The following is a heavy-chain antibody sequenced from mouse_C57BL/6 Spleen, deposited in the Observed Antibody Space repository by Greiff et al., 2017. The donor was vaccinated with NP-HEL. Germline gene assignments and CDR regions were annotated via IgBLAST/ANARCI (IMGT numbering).Heavy chain of an antibody. V-gene: IGHV1-52*01. Sequence: VQVVESGAELVRPGSSVKLSCKASGYTFTSYWMHWVKQRPIQGLEWIGNIDPSDSETHYNQKFKDKATLTVDKSSSTAYMQLSSLTSEDSAVYYCARITTVVVDYWGQGTTLTVSS. CDR2: IDPSDSET. D-gene: IGHD1-1*01. J-gene: IGHJ2*01. CDR3: ARITTVVVDY. CDR1: GYTFTSYW.